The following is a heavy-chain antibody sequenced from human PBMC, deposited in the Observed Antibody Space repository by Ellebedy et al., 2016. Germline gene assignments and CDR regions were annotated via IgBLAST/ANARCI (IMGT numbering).Heavy chain of an antibody. V-gene: IGHV3-48*04. CDR1: GFTFSTYA. D-gene: IGHD3-16*01. J-gene: IGHJ4*02. CDR3: ARGDTVAGEDFVY. CDR2: VSGLSRTT. Sequence: GGSLRLSCTASGFTFSTYAMNWVRQAPGKGLEWISYVSGLSRTTHYADSVKGRFTISRDNVKNSLYLQMSSLRAEDTALYYCARGDTVAGEDFVYWGQGTLVTVSS.